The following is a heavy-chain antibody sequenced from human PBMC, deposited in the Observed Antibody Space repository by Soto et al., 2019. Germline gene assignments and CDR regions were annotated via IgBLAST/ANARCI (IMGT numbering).Heavy chain of an antibody. V-gene: IGHV4-34*01. CDR2: INHSGST. J-gene: IGHJ6*02. Sequence: SETLSLTCAVYGGSFSGYYWSWIRQPPGKGLEWIGEINHSGSTNYNPSLKSRVTISVDTSKNQFSLKLSSVTAADTAVYYCARGVLRFLEWLLSPYYYYGMDVWGQGTTFTVSS. CDR3: ARGVLRFLEWLLSPYYYYGMDV. CDR1: GGSFSGYY. D-gene: IGHD3-3*01.